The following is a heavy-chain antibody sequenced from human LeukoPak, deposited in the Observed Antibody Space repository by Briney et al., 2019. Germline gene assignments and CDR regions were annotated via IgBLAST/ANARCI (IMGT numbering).Heavy chain of an antibody. D-gene: IGHD3-10*01. CDR1: GGSFSGYY. J-gene: IGHJ6*03. CDR2: INHSGST. CDR3: ARMKRNLTYYYGSGSYPPSTGSRYYYYYYMDV. V-gene: IGHV4-34*01. Sequence: KASETLSLTCAVYGGSFSGYYWSWIRQPPGKGLEWIGEINHSGSTNYNPSLKSRVTISVDTSKNQFSLKLSSVTAADTAVYYCARMKRNLTYYYGSGSYPPSTGSRYYYYYYMDVWGKGTTVTISS.